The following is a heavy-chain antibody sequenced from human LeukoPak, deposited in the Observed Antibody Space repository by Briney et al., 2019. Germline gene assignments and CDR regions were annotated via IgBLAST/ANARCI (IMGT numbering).Heavy chain of an antibody. Sequence: ASVKVSCKASGYTFTGYYMHWVRQAPGQGLEWMGWINPNSGGTNYAQKFQGRVTMTRDTSISTAYMELSRLRSDDTAVYYCARDFHYYDSSGYLALYWGQGTLVTVSS. D-gene: IGHD3-22*01. J-gene: IGHJ4*02. CDR1: GYTFTGYY. V-gene: IGHV1-2*02. CDR3: ARDFHYYDSSGYLALY. CDR2: INPNSGGT.